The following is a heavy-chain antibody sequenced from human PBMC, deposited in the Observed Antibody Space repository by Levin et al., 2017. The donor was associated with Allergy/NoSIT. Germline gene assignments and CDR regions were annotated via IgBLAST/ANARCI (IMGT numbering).Heavy chain of an antibody. CDR2: INHSGST. J-gene: IGHJ4*02. Sequence: SQTLSLTCAVYGGSFSGYHWTWIRQPPGKGLEWIGEINHSGSTNYNPSLKSRVTISVDTSKNQFSLKLSSVTAADTAVYYCARGVVDTSPYSDYWGQGTLVTVSS. V-gene: IGHV4-34*01. CDR3: ARGVVDTSPYSDY. D-gene: IGHD5-18*01. CDR1: GGSFSGYH.